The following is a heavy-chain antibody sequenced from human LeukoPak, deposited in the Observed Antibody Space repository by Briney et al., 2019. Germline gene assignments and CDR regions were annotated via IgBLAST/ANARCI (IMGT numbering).Heavy chain of an antibody. J-gene: IGHJ4*02. CDR3: AKASRYCSGGTCYSIRTGFDY. Sequence: GGSLRLSCAASGFTFSSHAMSWVRQAPGKGLEWVSAISGSGGSTYYADSVKGRFTISRDNSKNTLYLQMNSLRAEDTAVYYCAKASRYCSGGTCYSIRTGFDYWGQGTVVTVSS. D-gene: IGHD2-15*01. CDR1: GFTFSSHA. CDR2: ISGSGGST. V-gene: IGHV3-23*01.